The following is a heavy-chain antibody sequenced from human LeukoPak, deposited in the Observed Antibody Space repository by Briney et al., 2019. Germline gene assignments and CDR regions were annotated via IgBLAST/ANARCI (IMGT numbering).Heavy chain of an antibody. CDR1: GYTFTGYY. CDR3: ARTFSGKQQLVPPDSHYYYYYMDV. Sequence: ASVKVSCKASGYTFTGYYMHWVRQAPGQGLEWMGWINPNSGGTNYAQKFQGRVTMTRDTSISTAYMELSRLRSDDTAVYYCARTFSGKQQLVPPDSHYYYYYMDVWGKGTTVTVSS. J-gene: IGHJ6*03. D-gene: IGHD6-13*01. V-gene: IGHV1-2*02. CDR2: INPNSGGT.